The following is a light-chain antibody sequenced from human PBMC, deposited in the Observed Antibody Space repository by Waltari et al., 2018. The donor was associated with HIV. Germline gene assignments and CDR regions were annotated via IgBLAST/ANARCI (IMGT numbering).Light chain of an antibody. V-gene: IGKV3-20*01. CDR2: GAS. Sequence: EIVLSQSPGTLSLSPGERATLSCRASQSVSSSYLAWYQQKPGQAPRLLIYGASSRATGIPDRFSGSGSGTDVTLTISRLEPEDFAVYYCQQYGSSPSWTFGQGTKVEIK. CDR3: QQYGSSPSWT. CDR1: QSVSSSY. J-gene: IGKJ1*01.